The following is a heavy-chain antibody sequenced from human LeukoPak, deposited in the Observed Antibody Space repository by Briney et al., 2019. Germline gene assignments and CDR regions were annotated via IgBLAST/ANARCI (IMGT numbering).Heavy chain of an antibody. CDR1: GGSISSYY. Sequence: SETLSLTCTVSGGSISSYYWSWIRQPPGKGLEWIGYIYYSGSTNYNPSLKSRVTISVDTSKNQFSLKLSPVTAADTAVYYCARDNCSSTSCLIDYWGQGTLVTVSS. CDR3: ARDNCSSTSCLIDY. D-gene: IGHD2-2*01. V-gene: IGHV4-59*01. J-gene: IGHJ4*02. CDR2: IYYSGST.